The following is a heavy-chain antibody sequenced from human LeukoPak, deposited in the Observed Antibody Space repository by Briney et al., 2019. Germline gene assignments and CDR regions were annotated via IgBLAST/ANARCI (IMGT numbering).Heavy chain of an antibody. CDR1: GFTFSSYG. J-gene: IGHJ4*02. CDR2: ISYDGSNK. D-gene: IGHD5-24*01. V-gene: IGHV3-30*18. Sequence: PGRSLRLSCAASGFTFSSYGMHWVRQAPGKGLEWVAVISYDGSNKYYADSVKGRFTISRDNSKNTLYLQMNSLRAEDTAVYYCAKVDGYNVGYWGQGTLVTVSS. CDR3: AKVDGYNVGY.